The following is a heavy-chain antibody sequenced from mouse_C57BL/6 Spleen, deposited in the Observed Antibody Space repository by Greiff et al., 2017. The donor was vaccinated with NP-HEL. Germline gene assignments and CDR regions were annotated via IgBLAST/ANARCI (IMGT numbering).Heavy chain of an antibody. CDR2: IDPSDSYT. CDR1: GYTFTSYW. Sequence: VQLQESGAELVMPGASVKLSCKASGYTFTSYWMHWVKQRPGQGLEWIGDIDPSDSYTNYNQKFKGKSTLTVDKSSSTAYMQLSSLTEEDSAVYCCTRSGYYRYFDVWGTGTTVTVSS. J-gene: IGHJ1*03. CDR3: TRSGYYRYFDV. V-gene: IGHV1-69*01. D-gene: IGHD2-2*01.